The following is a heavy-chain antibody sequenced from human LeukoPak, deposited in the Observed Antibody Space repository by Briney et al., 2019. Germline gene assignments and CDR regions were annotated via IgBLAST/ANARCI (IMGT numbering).Heavy chain of an antibody. CDR3: ARDRGRPYGMDV. J-gene: IGHJ6*02. D-gene: IGHD3-16*01. CDR2: IIPIFGTA. Sequence: GASVKVSCKASGGTLSSYAISWVRQAPGQGLEWMGGIIPIFGTANYAQKFQGRVTITADESTSTAYMELSSLRSEDTAVYYCARDRGRPYGMDVWGQGTTVTVSS. CDR1: GGTLSSYA. V-gene: IGHV1-69*13.